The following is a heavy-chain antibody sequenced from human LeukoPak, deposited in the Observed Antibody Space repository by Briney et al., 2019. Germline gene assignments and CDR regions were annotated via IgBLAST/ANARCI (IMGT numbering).Heavy chain of an antibody. D-gene: IGHD2/OR15-2a*01. J-gene: IGHJ3*02. CDR1: GGSISDYY. Sequence: SETLSLTCTVSGGSISDYYWSWIRQPPGKGLEWLGYISYSANSNYNPSLKSRVSISVDTSKNKFSLKLNSVTAADPAVYYCARDFFAKSASFVAFDIWGPGTTVTVSS. CDR3: ARDFFAKSASFVAFDI. V-gene: IGHV4-59*01. CDR2: ISYSANS.